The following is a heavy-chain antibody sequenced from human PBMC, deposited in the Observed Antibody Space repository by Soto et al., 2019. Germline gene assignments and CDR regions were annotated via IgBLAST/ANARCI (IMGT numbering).Heavy chain of an antibody. Sequence: QVPLVQSGPEVKKPGASVKVSCKASVYTFANYGITWVRQAPGQGLEWVGGISAYNGNTNYGQKFQGRVTMTTDTSTRTAYMKLRNLRSDDTAVYYCARDYDYVWGSYRLDYWGQGTPVTVSA. CDR3: ARDYDYVWGSYRLDY. V-gene: IGHV1-18*01. J-gene: IGHJ4*02. CDR1: VYTFANYG. D-gene: IGHD3-16*02. CDR2: ISAYNGNT.